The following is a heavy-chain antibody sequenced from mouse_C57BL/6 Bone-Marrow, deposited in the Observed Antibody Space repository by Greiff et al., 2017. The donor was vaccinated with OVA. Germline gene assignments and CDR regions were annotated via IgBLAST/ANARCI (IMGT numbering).Heavy chain of an antibody. V-gene: IGHV1-15*01. CDR3: KRDDHAMDD. CDR2: IDPEPGGT. CDR1: GYTFTDYD. J-gene: IGHJ4*01. Sequence: QVQLQQSGAELVRPGASVTLSCKASGYTFTDYDMHWVKQTPVHGLEWIGAIDPEPGGTAYHQKFKGQAILTADNSSSTAYLELRGLTSEDSAVYDCKRDDHAMDDGGQGTTGTV.